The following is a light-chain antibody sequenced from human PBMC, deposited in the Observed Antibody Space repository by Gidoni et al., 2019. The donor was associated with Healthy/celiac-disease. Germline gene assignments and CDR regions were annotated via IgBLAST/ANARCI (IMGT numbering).Light chain of an antibody. CDR3: AAWDDSLSGWV. V-gene: IGLV1-47*01. CDR1: SSNIGSNY. Sequence: QSVLTQPPSASATPGQRVTISCSGSSSNIGSNYVYWYQQLPGTAPKLVIYRNNQRPSGVPDRFSGSKSGTSASLAISGRRSEDEADYYCAAWDDSLSGWVFGGGTKLTVL. J-gene: IGLJ3*02. CDR2: RNN.